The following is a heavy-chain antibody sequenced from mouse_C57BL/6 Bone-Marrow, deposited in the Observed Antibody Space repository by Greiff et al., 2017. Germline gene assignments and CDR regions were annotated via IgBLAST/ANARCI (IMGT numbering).Heavy chain of an antibody. CDR2: INPNYGTT. D-gene: IGHD3-1*01. J-gene: IGHJ2*01. Sequence: QLQESGPELVKPGASVKISCKASGYSFTDYNMNWVKQSNGKSLEWIGVINPNYGTTSYNQKFKGKATLTVDQSSSTAYKQRNSLSAEDSAVYYGARGGEKQLGYWGQGTTLTVSS. CDR1: GYSFTDYN. V-gene: IGHV1-39*01. CDR3: ARGGEKQLGY.